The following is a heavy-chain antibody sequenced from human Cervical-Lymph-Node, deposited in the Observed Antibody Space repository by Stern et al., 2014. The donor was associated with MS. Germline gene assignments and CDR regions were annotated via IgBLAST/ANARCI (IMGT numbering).Heavy chain of an antibody. D-gene: IGHD1-7*01. Sequence: MQLVESGGGVVQPGRCLRLSCAASGFTFSNYGMHWVRQAPGKGLEWLAVILYDGNKKYYADSVKGRFTISRDNSKNTLFLQMSSLTAEDTALYYCARGNWNYEGMGYWGQGTLVTVSS. CDR1: GFTFSNYG. J-gene: IGHJ4*02. CDR3: ARGNWNYEGMGY. CDR2: ILYDGNKK. V-gene: IGHV3-33*01.